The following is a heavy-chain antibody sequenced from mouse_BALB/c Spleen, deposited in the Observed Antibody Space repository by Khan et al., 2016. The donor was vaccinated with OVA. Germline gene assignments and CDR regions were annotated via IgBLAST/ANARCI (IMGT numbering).Heavy chain of an antibody. CDR3: ARSRWLLPAMDY. Sequence: QIQLVQSGPELKKPGETVKISCKASGYTFTKNGMNWVKQAPGKGLKWMGWINTNTGEPTYAEEFKGRFAFSLETSARTAYLQINNLKNEDTGTYFCARSRWLLPAMDYGGQGTSVTVSS. D-gene: IGHD2-3*01. V-gene: IGHV9-3*02. J-gene: IGHJ4*01. CDR2: INTNTGEP. CDR1: GYTFTKNG.